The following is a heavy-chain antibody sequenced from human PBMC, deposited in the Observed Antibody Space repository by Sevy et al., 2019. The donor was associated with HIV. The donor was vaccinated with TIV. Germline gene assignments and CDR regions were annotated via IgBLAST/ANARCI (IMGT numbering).Heavy chain of an antibody. CDR2: IYTSGRT. V-gene: IGHV4-61*02. D-gene: IGHD1-26*01. CDR1: GDSISSGNHW. J-gene: IGHJ6*02. CDR3: ARDGIRRDYYHGMDV. Sequence: SETLSLTCTVSGDSISSGNHWWSWIRQPAGKGLEWIGRIYTSGRTIYNPVLRSRVTMSVDTSTNQFFLNLNSETAADTAVYYCARDGIRRDYYHGMDVWCQGTTVTVSS.